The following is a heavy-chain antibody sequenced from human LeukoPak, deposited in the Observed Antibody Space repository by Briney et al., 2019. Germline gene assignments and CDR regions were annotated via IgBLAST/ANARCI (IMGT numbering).Heavy chain of an antibody. Sequence: ASVTVSCEASGYTFTVYFMHWMRQAPGQGLEWMGWINPNSGATKYAQNFQGRVTLTSDTSISTAYMELSRLTSDDTAVYYCARDPEFSSGWTPLLNYMDVWGKGTTVPVSS. CDR1: GYTFTVYF. J-gene: IGHJ6*03. CDR3: ARDPEFSSGWTPLLNYMDV. D-gene: IGHD6-19*01. CDR2: INPNSGAT. V-gene: IGHV1-2*02.